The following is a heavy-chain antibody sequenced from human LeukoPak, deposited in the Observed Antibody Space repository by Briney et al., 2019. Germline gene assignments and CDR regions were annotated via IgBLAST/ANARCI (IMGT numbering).Heavy chain of an antibody. D-gene: IGHD1-26*01. CDR2: IWYDGSEM. CDR3: ARHYRSGWFDH. V-gene: IGHV3-33*01. Sequence: GGSLRLSCAASGYTFSSHGMEWFRQAPGKGLEWVAVIWYDGSEMYYADSVKGRFTISRDNSKNILFLEMNPLRAEDTAVYYCARHYRSGWFDHWGQGTPVTVSS. CDR1: GYTFSSHG. J-gene: IGHJ5*02.